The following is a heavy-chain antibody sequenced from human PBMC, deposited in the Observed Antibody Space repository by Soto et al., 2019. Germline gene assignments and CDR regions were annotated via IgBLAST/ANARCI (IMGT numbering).Heavy chain of an antibody. Sequence: GSLRLSCAASGFTVSSNYMSWVRQAPGKGLEWVSVIYSGGSTYYADSVKGRFTISRDNYKNTLYLQMNSLRAEDTAVYYCARGYCSSTSCPKDYYGMDVWGQGTSVTVSS. J-gene: IGHJ6*02. CDR1: GFTVSSNY. D-gene: IGHD2-2*01. V-gene: IGHV3-53*01. CDR2: IYSGGST. CDR3: ARGYCSSTSCPKDYYGMDV.